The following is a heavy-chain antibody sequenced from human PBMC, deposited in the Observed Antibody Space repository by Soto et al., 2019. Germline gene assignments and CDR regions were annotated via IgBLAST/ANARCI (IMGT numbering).Heavy chain of an antibody. D-gene: IGHD6-19*01. CDR2: IYYSGST. V-gene: IGHV4-39*01. CDR3: ARRRWLVPTSSNWFDP. CDR1: GGSISSSSYY. J-gene: IGHJ5*02. Sequence: QLQLQESGPGLVKPSETLSLTCTVSGGSISSSSYYWGWIRQPPGKGLEWIGSIYYSGSTYYNPSLKSRVTISVDLSKNQFSLKLSSVTAADTAVYYCARRRWLVPTSSNWFDPWGQGTLVTVSS.